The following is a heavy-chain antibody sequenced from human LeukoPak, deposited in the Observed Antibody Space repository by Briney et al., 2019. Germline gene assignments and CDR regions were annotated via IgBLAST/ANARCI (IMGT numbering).Heavy chain of an antibody. CDR1: GYTFTSYN. Sequence: ASLKVSCKASGYTFTSYNVNSGRQATVDGLEWMGWINPNNGNTGYAQKFQGRVTMTRNTSISTAYMELSSLRSEDTAVYYCARYCSSTSCYPFPWGQGTLVTVSS. CDR2: INPNNGNT. D-gene: IGHD2-2*01. J-gene: IGHJ5*02. CDR3: ARYCSSTSCYPFP. V-gene: IGHV1-8*01.